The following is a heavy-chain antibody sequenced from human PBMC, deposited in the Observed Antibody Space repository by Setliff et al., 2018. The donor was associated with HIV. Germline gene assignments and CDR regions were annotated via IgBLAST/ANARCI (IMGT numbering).Heavy chain of an antibody. Sequence: GGSLRLSCAASGFTFSSYGMHWVRQAPGKGLEWVAFIRYDGSNKYYADSVKGRFTISRDNSKNTLYLEMSSLRAEDTATYYCTKDPTSVQLWFFSGYYSESWGQGTVVTVSS. V-gene: IGHV3-30*02. CDR1: GFTFSSYG. CDR3: TKDPTSVQLWFFSGYYSES. D-gene: IGHD1-1*01. CDR2: IRYDGSNK. J-gene: IGHJ4*02.